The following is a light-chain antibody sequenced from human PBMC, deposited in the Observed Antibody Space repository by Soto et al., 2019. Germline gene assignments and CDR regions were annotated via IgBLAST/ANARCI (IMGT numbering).Light chain of an antibody. CDR3: AAWDVSLVV. Sequence: QSVLTQPPSASGTPGQRVTISCSGSSSNIGTNTVIWYQQLPGAAPKLLIYSDNQRPSGDPDRFSGSKSGTSASLAISGLQSEDEADYYCAAWDVSLVVFGGGTKRTVL. CDR1: SSNIGTNT. V-gene: IGLV1-44*01. J-gene: IGLJ2*01. CDR2: SDN.